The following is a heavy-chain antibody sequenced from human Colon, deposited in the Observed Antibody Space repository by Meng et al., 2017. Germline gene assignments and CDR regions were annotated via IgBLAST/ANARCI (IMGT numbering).Heavy chain of an antibody. CDR2: INAGNGDT. CDR1: GYTFTTYA. J-gene: IGHJ4*02. V-gene: IGHV1-3*01. Sequence: QVQLVQSGAEVKKPGSSVTVSCKASGYTFTTYALHWVRQAPGQKLEWMGWINAGNGDTEYSQNFQGRVTLTRDTSASRAYMELTSLRSEDTAVYYCAREFGGLRSFEYWGRGTLVTVSS. CDR3: AREFGGLRSFEY. D-gene: IGHD3-10*01.